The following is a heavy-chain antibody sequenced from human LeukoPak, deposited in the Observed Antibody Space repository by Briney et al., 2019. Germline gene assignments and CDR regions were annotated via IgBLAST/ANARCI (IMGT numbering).Heavy chain of an antibody. CDR2: INPNSGGT. CDR3: ASLGGSGEKMTTHDY. D-gene: IGHD4-17*01. Sequence: ASVKVSCKASGYTFTGYYMHWVRQAPGQGLEWMGRINPNSGGTNYAQKFQGRVTMTRDTSTSTVYMELSSLRSEDTAVYYCASLGGSGEKMTTHDYWGQGTLVTVPS. V-gene: IGHV1-2*06. J-gene: IGHJ4*02. CDR1: GYTFTGYY.